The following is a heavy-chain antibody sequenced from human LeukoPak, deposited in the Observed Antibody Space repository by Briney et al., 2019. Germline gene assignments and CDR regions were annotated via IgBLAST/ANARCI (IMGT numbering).Heavy chain of an antibody. J-gene: IGHJ4*02. D-gene: IGHD3-10*01. CDR1: GFTFSSYC. Sequence: RGSLRLSCAASGFTFSSYCMSWVRQAPGEGLGWVANKKQDGSEKYYVDSVKGRFTISRDNAKNSLYLQMNSLRAEDTAVYYCARARTYYYGSGTYFDYWGQGTLVTVSS. CDR3: ARARTYYYGSGTYFDY. CDR2: KKQDGSEK. V-gene: IGHV3-7*01.